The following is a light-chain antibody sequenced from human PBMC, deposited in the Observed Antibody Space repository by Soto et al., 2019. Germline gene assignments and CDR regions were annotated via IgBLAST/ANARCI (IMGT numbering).Light chain of an antibody. CDR1: QSVDIY. J-gene: IGKJ4*01. V-gene: IGKV3-11*01. CDR2: DAS. CDR3: HQRTNWPPT. Sequence: EIVLTQSPATLSLSPGERATLSCRASQSVDIYLGWYQQKPGQAPRLLIYDASIWATGIPARFSGRGSGTDFNLTISSLEPEDFAVYYCHQRTNWPPTFGGGTKVEFK.